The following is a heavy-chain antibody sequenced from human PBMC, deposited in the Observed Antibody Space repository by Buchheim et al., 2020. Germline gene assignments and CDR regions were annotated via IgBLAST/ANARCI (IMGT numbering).Heavy chain of an antibody. D-gene: IGHD3-10*01. CDR3: AKLGYYNSGTFYNPADY. Sequence: VQLVESGGGLVKPGGSLRLSCAASGFTFSNYYVSWIRQAPGKGLEWVSVIDGSGGSTYYADSAKGRFTISRDNSKNTLYLQMNSLRAEDTAVYYCAKLGYYNSGTFYNPADYWGQGTL. J-gene: IGHJ4*02. CDR1: GFTFSNYY. V-gene: IGHV3-23*04. CDR2: IDGSGGST.